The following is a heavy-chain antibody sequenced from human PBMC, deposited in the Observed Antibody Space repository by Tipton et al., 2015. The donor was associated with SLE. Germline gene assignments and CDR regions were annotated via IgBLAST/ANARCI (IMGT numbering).Heavy chain of an antibody. CDR1: GGSISSSSYY. V-gene: IGHV4-39*07. CDR2: IYHSGST. J-gene: IGHJ4*02. D-gene: IGHD1-26*01. Sequence: TLSLTCTVSGGSISSSSYYWGWIRQPPGKGLEWIGSIYHSGSTYYNPSLKSRVTISVDTSKNQFSLKLSSVTAADTAVYYCAREGVGATDYWGQGTLVTVSS. CDR3: AREGVGATDY.